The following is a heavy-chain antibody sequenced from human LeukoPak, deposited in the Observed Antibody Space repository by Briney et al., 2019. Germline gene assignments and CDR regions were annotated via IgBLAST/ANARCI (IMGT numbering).Heavy chain of an antibody. V-gene: IGHV1-8*01. CDR2: MNPNSGNT. CDR3: ARGRRGLLWFREHRGFDP. J-gene: IGHJ5*02. Sequence: ASVKVSCNASGYTFTSYDINWVRQATAQGLEWMGWMNPNSGNTGYAQKFQSRVTMTRNTSISTAYMELSSLRSEDTAVYYCARGRRGLLWFREHRGFDPWGQGTLVTVSS. D-gene: IGHD3-10*01. CDR1: GYTFTSYD.